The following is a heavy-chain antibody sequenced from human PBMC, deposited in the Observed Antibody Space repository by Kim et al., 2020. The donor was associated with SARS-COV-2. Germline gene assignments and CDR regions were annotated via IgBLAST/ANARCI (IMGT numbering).Heavy chain of an antibody. CDR3: ARESYCGGDCYTFDY. CDR2: IYYSGST. CDR1: GGSISSGGYY. Sequence: SETLSLTCTVSGGSISSGGYYWSWIRQHPGKGLEWIGYIYYSGSTYYNPSLKSRVTISVDTSKNQFSLKLSSVTAADTAVYYCARESYCGGDCYTFDYWGQGTLVTVSS. V-gene: IGHV4-31*03. D-gene: IGHD2-21*02. J-gene: IGHJ4*02.